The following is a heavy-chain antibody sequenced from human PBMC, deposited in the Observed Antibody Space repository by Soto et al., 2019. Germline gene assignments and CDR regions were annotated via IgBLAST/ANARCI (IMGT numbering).Heavy chain of an antibody. CDR1: GGTFSSYA. Sequence: QVQLVQSGAEVKKPGSSVKVSCKASGGTFSSYAISWVRQAPGQGLEWMGGIIPIFGTANYAQKFQGRVTXTXDXXTSTAYMELSSLRSEDTAVYYCASSPRIVGAHMGYWGQGTLVTVSS. J-gene: IGHJ4*02. V-gene: IGHV1-69*05. D-gene: IGHD1-26*01. CDR2: IIPIFGTA. CDR3: ASSPRIVGAHMGY.